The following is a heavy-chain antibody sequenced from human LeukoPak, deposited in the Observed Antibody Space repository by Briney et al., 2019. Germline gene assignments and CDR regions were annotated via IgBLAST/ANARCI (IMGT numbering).Heavy chain of an antibody. CDR2: IIPIFGTA. CDR3: ARGNGGATLFDY. Sequence: SVKVSCKASGGTFSSYAISWVRQAPGQGLEWMGGIIPIFGTANYAQKFQGRVTITTDESTSTAYMELSSLRSEDTAVYYCARGNGGATLFDYWGQGTLVTVSS. D-gene: IGHD1-26*01. J-gene: IGHJ4*02. CDR1: GGTFSSYA. V-gene: IGHV1-69*05.